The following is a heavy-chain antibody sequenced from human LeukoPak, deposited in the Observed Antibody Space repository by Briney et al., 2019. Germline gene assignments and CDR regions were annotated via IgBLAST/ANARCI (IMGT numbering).Heavy chain of an antibody. CDR3: ARGSYYDFWSGYWHEGTAPSFDY. Sequence: GGSLRLSCAASGFTFSSYSMNWVRQAPGKGLEWVSSISSSSSYIYYADSVKGRFTISRDNAKNSLYLQMNSLRAEDTAVYYCARGSYYDFWSGYWHEGTAPSFDYWGQGTLVTVSS. J-gene: IGHJ4*02. CDR1: GFTFSSYS. D-gene: IGHD3-3*01. CDR2: ISSSSSYI. V-gene: IGHV3-21*01.